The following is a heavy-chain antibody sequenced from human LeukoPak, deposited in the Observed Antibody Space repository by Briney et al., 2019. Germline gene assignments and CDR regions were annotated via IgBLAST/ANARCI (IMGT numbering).Heavy chain of an antibody. J-gene: IGHJ6*03. V-gene: IGHV3-74*01. CDR2: INTDGSRT. Sequence: GGSLRLSCAASGFTFSSYWMHWVRQAPGKGLVWVSRINTDGSRTSYADSVKGRFTISRDNAKNTLYLQMNSLRAEDTAVYYCAREITDFSVYYYYMDVWGKGTTVTVSS. CDR1: GFTFSSYW. CDR3: AREITDFSVYYYYMDV. D-gene: IGHD3-3*01.